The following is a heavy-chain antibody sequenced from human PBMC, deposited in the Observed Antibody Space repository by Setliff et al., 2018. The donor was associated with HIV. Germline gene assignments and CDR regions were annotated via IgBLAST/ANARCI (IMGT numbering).Heavy chain of an antibody. CDR1: GGSISGHY. CDR2: MVYTGGT. CDR3: AREREAWSAYDS. D-gene: IGHD3-3*01. J-gene: IGHJ5*02. Sequence: SETLSLTCTVSGGSISGHYWSWIRQPPGKELEWIASMVYTGGTNYNPSLKSRVSVSVDTSKNHFSLKLSSLTPADTAVYYCAREREAWSAYDSWGQGTLVTVSS. V-gene: IGHV4-59*11.